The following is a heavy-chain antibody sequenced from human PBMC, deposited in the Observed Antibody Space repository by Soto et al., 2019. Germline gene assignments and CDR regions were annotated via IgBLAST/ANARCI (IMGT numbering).Heavy chain of an antibody. CDR2: ISWNSGNI. Sequence: EVQLVESGGGLVQPGRSLRLSCAASGFTFDDYAMHWVRQVPGKGLEWVSGISWNSGNIGYADSVKGRFTISRDNAKNFLYLQMNSLRVEDKALYYCAKDTYSSSPYYMDVWGKGTTVTVSS. J-gene: IGHJ6*03. D-gene: IGHD6-6*01. V-gene: IGHV3-9*01. CDR3: AKDTYSSSPYYMDV. CDR1: GFTFDDYA.